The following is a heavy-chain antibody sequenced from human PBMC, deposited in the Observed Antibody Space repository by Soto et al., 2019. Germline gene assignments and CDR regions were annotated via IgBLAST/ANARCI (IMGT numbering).Heavy chain of an antibody. D-gene: IGHD2-21*01. V-gene: IGHV1-2*02. Sequence: ASVKVSCKASGYTFTGYYMHWVRQAPGQGLEWMGWINPNSGGTNYAQKFQGRVTMTRDTSISTAYMELSRLRSDDTAVYYCARWPYCGGECYLDYYAMEVWGQGTTVTVSS. CDR1: GYTFTGYY. CDR3: ARWPYCGGECYLDYYAMEV. CDR2: INPNSGGT. J-gene: IGHJ6*02.